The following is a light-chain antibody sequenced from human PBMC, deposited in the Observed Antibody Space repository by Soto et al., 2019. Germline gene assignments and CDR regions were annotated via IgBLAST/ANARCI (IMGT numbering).Light chain of an antibody. CDR1: QGISYW. J-gene: IGKJ2*01. CDR2: AAS. Sequence: DIQMTQSPSSVSASVGDRVTITCRASQGISYWLAWYQQKPGQAPKLLIYAASSLHSGVPSRFSDSGSGTDFTLTISSLQPEDFATYVCQQSNSFAHTCGRGTKLEI. CDR3: QQSNSFAHT. V-gene: IGKV1-12*01.